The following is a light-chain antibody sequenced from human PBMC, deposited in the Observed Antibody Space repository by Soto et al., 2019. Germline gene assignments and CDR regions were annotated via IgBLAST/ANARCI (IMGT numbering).Light chain of an antibody. V-gene: IGKV2-28*01. J-gene: IGKJ1*01. CDR3: MQALQAPLT. CDR1: QSLLHSNGYNY. CDR2: LGS. Sequence: DIVMTQSPLSLPVTPGEPASISCRSSQSLLHSNGYNYLDWYLQKPGQSPQLLIYLGSNRASGVPDRFSGSGSGTDFALKISRVEAEHAGLYYCMQALQAPLTFGQGTKVDVK.